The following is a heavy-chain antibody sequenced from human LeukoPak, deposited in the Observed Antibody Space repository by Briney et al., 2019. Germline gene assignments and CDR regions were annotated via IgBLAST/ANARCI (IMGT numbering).Heavy chain of an antibody. J-gene: IGHJ4*02. CDR2: ISYDGSNK. Sequence: GGSLRLSCAASGFTFSSYAMHWVRQAPGKGLEWVAVISYDGSNKYYADSVKGRFTISRDNSKNTLYLQMNSLRAEDTAVYYCAREFLPGYSSGWYANYFDYWGQGTLVTVSS. V-gene: IGHV3-30*04. D-gene: IGHD6-19*01. CDR1: GFTFSSYA. CDR3: AREFLPGYSSGWYANYFDY.